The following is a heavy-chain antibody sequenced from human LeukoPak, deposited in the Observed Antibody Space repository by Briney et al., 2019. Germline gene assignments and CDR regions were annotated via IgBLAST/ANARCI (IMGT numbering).Heavy chain of an antibody. J-gene: IGHJ4*02. Sequence: GGSLRLSCAASGFTFSSYSMNWVRQAPGKGLEWVSSISSSSSYIYYADSVKGRFTISRDNAKNSLYLQMNSLRAEDTAVYYCAKYARSVAVAGIDYWGQGTLVTVSS. CDR1: GFTFSSYS. CDR2: ISSSSSYI. V-gene: IGHV3-21*04. D-gene: IGHD6-19*01. CDR3: AKYARSVAVAGIDY.